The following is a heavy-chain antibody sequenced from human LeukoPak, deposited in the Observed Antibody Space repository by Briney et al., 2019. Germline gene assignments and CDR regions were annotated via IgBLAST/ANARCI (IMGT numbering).Heavy chain of an antibody. J-gene: IGHJ4*02. CDR3: ARHPEYSGYDLRYYFDY. CDR1: GGSISSYY. Sequence: MPSETLSLTCTVPGGSISSYYWSWIRQPPGKGLEWIGYIYYSGSTNYNPSLKSRVTISVDTSKNQFSLKLSSVTAADTAVYYCARHPEYSGYDLRYYFDYWGQGTLVTVSS. D-gene: IGHD5-12*01. CDR2: IYYSGST. V-gene: IGHV4-59*08.